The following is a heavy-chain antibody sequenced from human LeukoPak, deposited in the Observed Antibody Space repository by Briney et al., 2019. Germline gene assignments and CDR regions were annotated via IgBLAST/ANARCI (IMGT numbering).Heavy chain of an antibody. CDR1: GFTFSSYG. CDR2: IRYDGSNK. V-gene: IGHV3-30*02. D-gene: IGHD2-8*01. CDR3: AKDLRPKDYIVLMVYAIGF. Sequence: GGSLRLSCAASGFTFSSYGMHWVRQAPGKGLEWVAFIRYDGSNKYYADSVKGRFTTSRDNSKNTLYLQMNSLRAEDTAVYYCAKDLRPKDYIVLMVYAIGFWGQGTLVTVSS. J-gene: IGHJ4*02.